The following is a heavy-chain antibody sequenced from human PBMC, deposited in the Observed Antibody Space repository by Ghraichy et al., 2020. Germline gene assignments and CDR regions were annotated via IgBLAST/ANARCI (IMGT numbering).Heavy chain of an antibody. Sequence: GGSLRLSCAASGFNFNNYAMNWVRQAPGKGLEWVGNIKQDGSEKYYVGSVKGRFSISRDNAKNSLYLQMNSLRDEDTAVYYCARAVHRVGPYLDYWGQGTLVTVS. D-gene: IGHD1-26*01. CDR2: IKQDGSEK. J-gene: IGHJ4*02. CDR3: ARAVHRVGPYLDY. CDR1: GFNFNNYA. V-gene: IGHV3-7*01.